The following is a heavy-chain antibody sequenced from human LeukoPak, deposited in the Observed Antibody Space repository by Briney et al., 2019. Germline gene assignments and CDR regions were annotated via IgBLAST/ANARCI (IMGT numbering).Heavy chain of an antibody. V-gene: IGHV1-46*01. CDR3: ARTYYDILTGYYYFGY. D-gene: IGHD3-9*01. Sequence: GASVKVSCKASGYTFTSYYMHWVRQAPGQGLEWMGIINPSGGSTSYAQKFQGRVTMTRDMSTSTVYMELSSLRSEDTAVYYCARTYYDILTGYYYFGYWGQGTLVTVSS. CDR1: GYTFTSYY. J-gene: IGHJ4*02. CDR2: INPSGGST.